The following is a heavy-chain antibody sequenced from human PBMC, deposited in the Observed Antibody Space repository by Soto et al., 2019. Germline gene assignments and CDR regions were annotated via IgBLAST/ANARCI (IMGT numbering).Heavy chain of an antibody. J-gene: IGHJ6*02. CDR1: GGNFNSHN. CDR2: IIPTLGKP. D-gene: IGHD3-16*01. CDR3: GRDTTTFPYYYVMDV. Sequence: VQLVQSGAEVKKPGSSVKVSCKASGGNFNSHNINWVRQAPGQGLEWMGRIIPTLGKPNYAQKFQGRVTXXADPSTSTAYMELSSLNSDDTAVYSCGRDTTTFPYYYVMDVWGQGTTVTASS. V-gene: IGHV1-69*08.